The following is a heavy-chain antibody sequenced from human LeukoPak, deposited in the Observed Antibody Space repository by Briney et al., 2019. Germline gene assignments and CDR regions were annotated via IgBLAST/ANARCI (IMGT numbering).Heavy chain of an antibody. CDR3: ARADKQKWYDSSGYYEGDY. D-gene: IGHD3-22*01. Sequence: GGSLRLSCAASGFTFSSYSMNWVRQAPGKGLEWVSYISSSSSTIYYADSVKGRFTISRDNAKNSLYLQMNSLRAEDTAVYYCARADKQKWYDSSGYYEGDYWGQGTLVTVSS. CDR1: GFTFSSYS. J-gene: IGHJ4*02. V-gene: IGHV3-48*04. CDR2: ISSSSSTI.